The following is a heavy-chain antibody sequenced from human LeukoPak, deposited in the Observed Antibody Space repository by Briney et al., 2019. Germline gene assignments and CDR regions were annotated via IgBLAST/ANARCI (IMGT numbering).Heavy chain of an antibody. CDR1: GLTFSNYW. J-gene: IGHJ4*02. CDR3: ARECPCTDGTCYSYFDF. CDR2: IKPDGSEK. Sequence: GGSLRLSCAASGLTFSNYWMSWVRQAPGKGLEGVANIKPDGSEKYYVDSVKGRFTISRDNAKTSLYLQMNSLRDEDTAVYYCARECPCTDGTCYSYFDFWGQGTLVTVSS. V-gene: IGHV3-7*01. D-gene: IGHD3-22*01.